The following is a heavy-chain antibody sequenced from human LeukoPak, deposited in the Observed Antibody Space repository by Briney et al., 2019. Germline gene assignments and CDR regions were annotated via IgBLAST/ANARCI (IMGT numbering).Heavy chain of an antibody. Sequence: GGSLRLSCAASGFTFSSYSMNWVRQAPGKGLEWVSYISSSSSTIYYADSVKGRFTISRDNAKNSLYLQMNSLRAEDTAVYYCARGEYCSSTSCLPDWFDPWGQGTLVTVSS. J-gene: IGHJ5*02. D-gene: IGHD2-2*01. CDR1: GFTFSSYS. CDR3: ARGEYCSSTSCLPDWFDP. V-gene: IGHV3-48*01. CDR2: ISSSSSTI.